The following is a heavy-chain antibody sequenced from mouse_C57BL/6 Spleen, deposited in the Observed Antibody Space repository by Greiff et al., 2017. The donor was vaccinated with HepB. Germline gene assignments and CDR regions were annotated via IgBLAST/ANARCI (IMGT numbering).Heavy chain of an antibody. V-gene: IGHV1-52*01. CDR2: IDPSDSET. CDR3: ARRGYGGDAMDY. CDR1: GYTFTSYW. D-gene: IGHD3-1*01. J-gene: IGHJ4*01. Sequence: VQLQQSGAELVRPGSSVKLSCKASGYTFTSYWMHWVKQRPIQGLEWIGNIDPSDSETHYNQKFKDKATLTVDKSSSTAYMQLSSLTSEDSAVYYCARRGYGGDAMDYWGQGTSVTVSS.